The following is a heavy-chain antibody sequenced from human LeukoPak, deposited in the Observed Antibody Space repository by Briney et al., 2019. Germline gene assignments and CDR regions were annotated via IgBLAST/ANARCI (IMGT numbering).Heavy chain of an antibody. J-gene: IGHJ4*02. D-gene: IGHD6-19*01. CDR3: VAVAVRVDY. CDR1: GGSISSSSYY. Sequence: ETLSLTCTVSGGSISSSSYYWGWIRQPPGKGLEWIGSIYYSGSTYYNPSLKSRVTISVDTSKNQFSLKLSSVTAAVTAVYYCVAVAVRVDYWGQGTLVTVSS. CDR2: IYYSGST. V-gene: IGHV4-39*01.